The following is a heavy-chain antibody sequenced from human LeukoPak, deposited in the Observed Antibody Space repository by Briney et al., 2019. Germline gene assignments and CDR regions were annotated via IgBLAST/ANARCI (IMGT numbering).Heavy chain of an antibody. CDR1: GLTFSSYW. J-gene: IGHJ4*02. Sequence: GGSLRLSCAASGLTFSSYWMHWVRQAPGKGLVWVSRINSDGSSTSYADSVKGRFTISRGNAKNTLYLQMNSLRAEDTAVYYCARERSSSGYPDDYWGRGTLVTVSS. CDR3: ARERSSSGYPDDY. V-gene: IGHV3-74*01. D-gene: IGHD3-22*01. CDR2: INSDGSST.